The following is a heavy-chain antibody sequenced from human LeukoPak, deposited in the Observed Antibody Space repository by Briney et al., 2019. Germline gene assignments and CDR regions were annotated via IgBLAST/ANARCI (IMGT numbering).Heavy chain of an antibody. CDR2: ISGSGGTT. D-gene: IGHD2-2*01. Sequence: GGSLRLSCAASGFTFSSYSMNWVRQAPGKGLEWVAAISGSGGTTYYADSVKGRFTISRDNSKNTLYLQMNSLRVEDTAVYYCATGGGSILVPATTGSGYFDYWGQGTLVTVSA. J-gene: IGHJ4*02. CDR1: GFTFSSYS. CDR3: ATGGGSILVPATTGSGYFDY. V-gene: IGHV3-23*01.